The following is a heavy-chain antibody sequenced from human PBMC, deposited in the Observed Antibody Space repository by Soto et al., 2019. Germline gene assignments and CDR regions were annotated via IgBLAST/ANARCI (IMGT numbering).Heavy chain of an antibody. Sequence: EVQLVESGGGLVQPGRSLRLSCAASGFTFDDYAMHWVRQAPGKGLEWVSGISWNSGSIGYADSVKGRFTISRDNAKNSLYLQMNSLRAEDTALYYCAKDIVAAAGILTGIWGSFDYWGQGTLVTVSS. V-gene: IGHV3-9*01. CDR1: GFTFDDYA. J-gene: IGHJ4*02. CDR2: ISWNSGSI. D-gene: IGHD6-13*01. CDR3: AKDIVAAAGILTGIWGSFDY.